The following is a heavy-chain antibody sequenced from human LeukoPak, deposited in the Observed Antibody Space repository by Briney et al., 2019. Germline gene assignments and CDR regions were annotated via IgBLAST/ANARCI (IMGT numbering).Heavy chain of an antibody. Sequence: PGGSLRLSCAASGFTLSDYYMSWIRQAPGKGLEWVSFISSSSSYIYYADSVKGRFTISRDNAKNSLYLQMNSLRAEDTAVYYCARERYYYGSGSYYSLDAFDIWGQGTMVTVSS. CDR1: GFTLSDYY. D-gene: IGHD3-10*01. CDR3: ARERYYYGSGSYYSLDAFDI. CDR2: ISSSSSYI. J-gene: IGHJ3*02. V-gene: IGHV3-11*06.